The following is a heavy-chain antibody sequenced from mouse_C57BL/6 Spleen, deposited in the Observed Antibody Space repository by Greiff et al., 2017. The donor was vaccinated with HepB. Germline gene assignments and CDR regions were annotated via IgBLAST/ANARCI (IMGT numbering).Heavy chain of an antibody. Sequence: VQLQESGAELARPGASVKLSCKASGYTFTSYGISWVKQSTGQGLEWIGEIYPRSGNTYYNEKFKGKATLTADKSSSTAYMELRSLTSEDSAVYFCARSTTVVATGGDFDYWGQGTTLTVSS. D-gene: IGHD1-1*01. CDR1: GYTFTSYG. CDR2: IYPRSGNT. V-gene: IGHV1-81*01. J-gene: IGHJ2*01. CDR3: ARSTTVVATGGDFDY.